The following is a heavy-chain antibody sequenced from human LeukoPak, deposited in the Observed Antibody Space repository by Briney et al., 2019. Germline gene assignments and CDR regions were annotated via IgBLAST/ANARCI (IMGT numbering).Heavy chain of an antibody. CDR1: GFTFSRYW. D-gene: IGHD6-19*01. CDR2: ISSTGIYT. J-gene: IGHJ4*02. CDR3: ARDRGRYTSGWYFDY. V-gene: IGHV3-11*06. Sequence: GGSLRLSCAASGFTFSRYWMSWIRQAPGKGLEWISYISSTGIYTNYADSVKGRFTISRDNAKNSLYLQMNSLRAEDTAVYYCARDRGRYTSGWYFDYWGQGTLVTVSS.